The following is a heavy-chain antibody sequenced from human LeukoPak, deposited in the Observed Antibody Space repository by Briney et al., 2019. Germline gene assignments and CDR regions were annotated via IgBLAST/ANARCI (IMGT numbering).Heavy chain of an antibody. V-gene: IGHV3-9*01. CDR3: AKDLYGDYEYWYFDL. J-gene: IGHJ2*01. D-gene: IGHD4-17*01. Sequence: GGSLRLSCAASGFTFDDYAMHWVRQAPGKGLEWVSGISWNSGSIGYADSVKGRFTISRDNAKNSLYLRMNSLRAEDTALYYCAKDLYGDYEYWYFDLWGRGTLVSVSS. CDR2: ISWNSGSI. CDR1: GFTFDDYA.